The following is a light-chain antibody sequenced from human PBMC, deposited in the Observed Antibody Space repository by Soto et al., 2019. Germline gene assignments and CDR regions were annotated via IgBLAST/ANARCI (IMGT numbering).Light chain of an antibody. CDR1: SSDVGGYNY. V-gene: IGLV2-11*01. CDR2: DVS. J-gene: IGLJ2*01. CDR3: CSYAGSYTFV. Sequence: QSALTQPRSVSGSPGQSVTISCTGTSSDVGGYNYVSWYQQHPGKAPNLMIYDVSKRPSGVPDRFSGSKSGNTASLTISGLQAEDEADYYCCSYAGSYTFVFGGGTKLTVL.